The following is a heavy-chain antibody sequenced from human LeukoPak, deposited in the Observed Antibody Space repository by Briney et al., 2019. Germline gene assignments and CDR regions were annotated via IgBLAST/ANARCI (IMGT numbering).Heavy chain of an antibody. Sequence: GSLRLPCAASGFTFSSYGMHWVRQAPGKGLEWVAFIRYDGSNTYYADSVKGRFTISRDNSRNTLYLQMNSLRAEDTAVYYCASDSSSSFPNYLDYWGQGTLVTVSS. V-gene: IGHV3-30*02. D-gene: IGHD6-6*01. CDR1: GFTFSSYG. J-gene: IGHJ4*02. CDR3: ASDSSSSFPNYLDY. CDR2: IRYDGSNT.